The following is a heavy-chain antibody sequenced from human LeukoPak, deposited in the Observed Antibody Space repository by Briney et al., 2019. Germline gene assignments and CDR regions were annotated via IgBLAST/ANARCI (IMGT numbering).Heavy chain of an antibody. CDR1: GFTFSRYS. V-gene: IGHV3-23*01. J-gene: IGHJ4*02. D-gene: IGHD5-18*01. CDR2: ISGSGDST. Sequence: GGSLRLSCGASGFTFSRYSMNWVRQAPGKGLEWVSTISGSGDSTYYADSVKGRFTISRDNSKNTLYLQMNNLRVEDTAVFYCANTGQGYTYGFDYWGQGTLVTVSP. CDR3: ANTGQGYTYGFDY.